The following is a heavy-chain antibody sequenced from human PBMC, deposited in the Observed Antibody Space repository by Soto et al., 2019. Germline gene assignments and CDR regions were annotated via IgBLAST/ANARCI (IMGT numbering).Heavy chain of an antibody. CDR3: ARSGSGWPQDY. J-gene: IGHJ4*02. Sequence: QVQLVQSGADVKKPGASVKVSCKTSGYTFLDYGLVWVRQAPGRGLEWMGWTNPNNDDSIYAQDLQGRVTMTTDKSTRTTYMELRSLRSDDTAVYYCARSGSGWPQDYWGQGTLVSVSS. CDR1: GYTFLDYG. V-gene: IGHV1-18*01. CDR2: TNPNNDDS. D-gene: IGHD6-19*01.